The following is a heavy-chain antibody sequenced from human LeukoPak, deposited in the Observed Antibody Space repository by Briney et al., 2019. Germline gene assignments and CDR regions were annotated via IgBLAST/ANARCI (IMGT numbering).Heavy chain of an antibody. CDR1: GGSIRNYF. CDR3: ARGGDYGDLRHFDY. V-gene: IGHV4-59*01. J-gene: IGHJ4*02. D-gene: IGHD4-17*01. Sequence: SETLSLTCIVSGGSIRNYFWSWIRQHPGTGLERSGHIYYRRRTNYNPALKSRVSISVDTSKNQFSLRLNSATAADTAVYYCARGGDYGDLRHFDYWGQGTLVTVSS. CDR2: IYYRRRT.